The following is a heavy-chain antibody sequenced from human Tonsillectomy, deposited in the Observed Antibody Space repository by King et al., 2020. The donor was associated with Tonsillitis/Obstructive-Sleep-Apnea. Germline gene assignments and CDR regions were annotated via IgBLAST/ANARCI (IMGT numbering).Heavy chain of an antibody. V-gene: IGHV3-49*04. Sequence: VQLVESGGGLVQPGRSLRLSCTASGFTFGDYTLSWVRQAPGKGLEWVGFIRSKAYGGATEYAASMNGRFTISRDDSKSIAYLQMNSLKTEDTAVYYCTRTHFILEWVLYYFDYWGQGTLVTVSS. J-gene: IGHJ4*02. CDR3: TRTHFILEWVLYYFDY. CDR1: GFTFGDYT. D-gene: IGHD3-3*01. CDR2: IRSKAYGGAT.